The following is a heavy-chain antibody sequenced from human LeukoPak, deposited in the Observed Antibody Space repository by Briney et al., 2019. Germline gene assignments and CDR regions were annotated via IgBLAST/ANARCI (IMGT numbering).Heavy chain of an antibody. CDR2: ISAASRGI. CDR1: GFTFSNYS. V-gene: IGHV3-48*01. J-gene: IGHJ4*02. CDR3: ARGEYLQDGIGYNRFDN. Sequence: PGGSLRLSCAASGFTFSNYSMSWVRQATGKGLEWISHISAASRGIYYADSVKGRFTISRDNAEDSVFLQMTSLRPEDTAVYYWARGEYLQDGIGYNRFDNWGQGALVTASS. D-gene: IGHD1-1*01.